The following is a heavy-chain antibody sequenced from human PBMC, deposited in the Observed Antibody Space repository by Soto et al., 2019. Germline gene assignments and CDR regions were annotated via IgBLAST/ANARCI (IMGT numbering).Heavy chain of an antibody. D-gene: IGHD5-12*01. Sequence: PSETLSLTCTVSGDSPSTYWGSWFRQPPGKGLEWLAYISYSGSSNYNPSLKSRATISVDTSKKQFSLNLTSVTAADTAVYYCAISRDGYVFDFWGRGILVTVSS. V-gene: IGHV4-59*03. CDR2: ISYSGSS. J-gene: IGHJ4*02. CDR3: AISRDGYVFDF. CDR1: GDSPSTYW.